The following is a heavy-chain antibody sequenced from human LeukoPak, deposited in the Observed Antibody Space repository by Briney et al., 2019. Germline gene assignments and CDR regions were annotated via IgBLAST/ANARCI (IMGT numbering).Heavy chain of an antibody. J-gene: IGHJ3*02. V-gene: IGHV4-39*01. Sequence: KPSETLSLTCTVSGGSISSSSYYWGWIRQPPGKGLEWIGSIYYSGSTYYNPSLKSRVTISVDTSKNQFSLKLSSVTAADTAVYYCASENLRVRSAFDIWGQGTMVTVSS. CDR2: IYYSGST. CDR3: ASENLRVRSAFDI. CDR1: GGSISSSSYY. D-gene: IGHD3-10*01.